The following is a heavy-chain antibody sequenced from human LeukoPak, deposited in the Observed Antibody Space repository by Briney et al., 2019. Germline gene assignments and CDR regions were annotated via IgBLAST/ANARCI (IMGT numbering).Heavy chain of an antibody. V-gene: IGHV4-61*02. D-gene: IGHD6-19*01. Sequence: TLSLTCTVAGGSISNGSYYWCWLRQPAETGLEWIGRIYTSGSTNYNPSLKSRVTISVDTSKNQFSLKLSSVTAADTAVYYCARARLALDYWGQGTLVTVSS. CDR2: IYTSGST. CDR1: GGSISNGSYY. CDR3: ARARLALDY. J-gene: IGHJ4*02.